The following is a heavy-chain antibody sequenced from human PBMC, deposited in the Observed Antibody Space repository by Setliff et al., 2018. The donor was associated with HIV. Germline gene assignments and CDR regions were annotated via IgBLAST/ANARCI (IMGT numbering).Heavy chain of an antibody. CDR2: LHLSGDT. V-gene: IGHV4-61*02. J-gene: IGHJ6*01. CDR1: GDSINSGTYY. CDR3: ARDNSYYYGSGSHYWYGMDV. Sequence: PSETLSLTCTVSGDSINSGTYYWSWIRQPAGKGLEWIGRLHLSGDTNYNPSLKRRVTMSIDTSKNQFSLKLSSVTAADTAVYYCARDNSYYYGSGSHYWYGMDVWGQGTTVTVSS. D-gene: IGHD3-10*01.